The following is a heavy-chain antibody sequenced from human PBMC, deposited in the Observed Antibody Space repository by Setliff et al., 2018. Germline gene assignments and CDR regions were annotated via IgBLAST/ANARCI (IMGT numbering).Heavy chain of an antibody. CDR1: GGSFSDYY. V-gene: IGHV4-34*01. J-gene: IGHJ3*02. Sequence: SETLSLTCEVSGGSFSDYYWSWIRQSPGKGLEWLGDFNRTRKIDYSPSLKSRLTISVDTSKKQFSLHLNSVTAADTAMYYCAGGGRYCGGDCYQDDAFDIWGQGTMVTVPS. CDR2: FNRTRKI. CDR3: AGGGRYCGGDCYQDDAFDI. D-gene: IGHD2-21*02.